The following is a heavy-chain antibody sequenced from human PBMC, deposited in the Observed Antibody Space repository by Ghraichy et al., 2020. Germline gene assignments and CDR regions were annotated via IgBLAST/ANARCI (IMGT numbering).Heavy chain of an antibody. CDR3: AREHPYYDFWSGYNYYMDV. D-gene: IGHD3-3*01. J-gene: IGHJ6*03. CDR2: INHSGST. V-gene: IGHV4-34*01. Sequence: SETLSLTCAVYGGSFSGYYWSWIRQPPGKGLEWIGEINHSGSTNYNPSLKSRVTISVDTSKNQFSLKLSSVTAADTAVYYCAREHPYYDFWSGYNYYMDVWGKGTTVTVSS. CDR1: GGSFSGYY.